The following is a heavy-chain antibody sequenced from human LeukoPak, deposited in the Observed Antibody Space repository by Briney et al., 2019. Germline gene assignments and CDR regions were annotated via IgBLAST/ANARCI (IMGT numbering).Heavy chain of an antibody. V-gene: IGHV3-23*01. Sequence: GGSLRLSCTTSGFAFSNYAMSWVRQAPGKGLEWVSGISGVSTYYADSVKGRFTISRDNSKNVLYLQMNRLRAEDTAVYSCAKDRDSSSWAEYFQHWGQGTLVTVSS. CDR1: GFAFSNYA. J-gene: IGHJ1*01. CDR3: AKDRDSSSWAEYFQH. CDR2: ISGVST. D-gene: IGHD6-13*01.